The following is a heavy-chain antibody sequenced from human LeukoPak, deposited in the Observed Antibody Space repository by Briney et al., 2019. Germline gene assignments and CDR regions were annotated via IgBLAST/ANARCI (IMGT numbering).Heavy chain of an antibody. CDR2: INPNSGGT. Sequence: GASVKVSCKASGYTFTGYYMHWVRQAPGQGLEWMGWINPNSGGTNYAQKFQERVTITRDMSTSTAYMELSSLRSEDTAVYYCAAGIIAVAGTEDYYYMDVWGKGTTVTISS. D-gene: IGHD6-19*01. CDR3: AAGIIAVAGTEDYYYMDV. J-gene: IGHJ6*03. CDR1: GYTFTGYY. V-gene: IGHV1-2*02.